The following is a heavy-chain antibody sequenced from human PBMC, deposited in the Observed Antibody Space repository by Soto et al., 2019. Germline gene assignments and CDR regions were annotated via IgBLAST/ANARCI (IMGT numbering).Heavy chain of an antibody. J-gene: IGHJ5*02. D-gene: IGHD4-4*01. CDR3: ARDRSGSNYAFDP. CDR1: GGTFSSYA. V-gene: IGHV1-69*13. Sequence: SVKVSCKASGGTFSSYAISWVRQAPGQGLEWMGGIIPIFGTANYAQKFQGRVTITADESTSTAYMELSSLRSEDTAVYYCARDRSGSNYAFDPWGQGTQVTVSS. CDR2: IIPIFGTA.